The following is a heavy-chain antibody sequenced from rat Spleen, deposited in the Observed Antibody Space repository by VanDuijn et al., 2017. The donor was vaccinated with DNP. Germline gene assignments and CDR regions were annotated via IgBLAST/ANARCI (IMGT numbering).Heavy chain of an antibody. CDR3: ARDQRGFAY. J-gene: IGHJ3*01. V-gene: IGHV5S10*01. D-gene: IGHD4-3*01. Sequence: EVQLVESAGGLVQPGRSLKLSCAASGFTFSDYNMVWVRQAPKKGLEWVATIIYDGSGTYYRDSVKGRFTISRDNAKNTLYLQMNSLRSEDTATYYCARDQRGFAYWGQGTLVTVSS. CDR1: GFTFSDYN. CDR2: IIYDGSGT.